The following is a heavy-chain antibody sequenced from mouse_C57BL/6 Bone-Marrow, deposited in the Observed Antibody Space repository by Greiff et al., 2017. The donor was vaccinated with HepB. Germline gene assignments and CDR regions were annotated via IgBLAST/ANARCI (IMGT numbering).Heavy chain of an antibody. J-gene: IGHJ2*01. V-gene: IGHV1-50*01. Sequence: QVQLQQSGAELVKPGASVKLSCKASGYTFTSYWMQWVKQRPGQGLEWIGEIDPSDSYTNYNQKFKGKATLTVDTSSSTAYMQLSSLTSEDSAVYYCGIFPLIEYGNWGNYFDYWGQGTALTVSS. CDR2: IDPSDSYT. D-gene: IGHD2-10*02. CDR3: GIFPLIEYGNWGNYFDY. CDR1: GYTFTSYW.